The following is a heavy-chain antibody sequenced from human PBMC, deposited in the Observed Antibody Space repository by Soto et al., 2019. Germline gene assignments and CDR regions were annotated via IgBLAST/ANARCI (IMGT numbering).Heavy chain of an antibody. J-gene: IGHJ6*02. CDR3: ARVTGIAAMDV. V-gene: IGHV3-48*03. D-gene: IGHD6-13*01. CDR2: ISSSGSTI. CDR1: GFTFSSYE. Sequence: PGGSRRLSCAASGFTFSSYEMNWVRQAPGKGLEWVSYISSSGSTIYYADSVKGRFTISRDNAKNSLYLQMNSLRAEDTAVYYCARVTGIAAMDVWGQGTTVTVSS.